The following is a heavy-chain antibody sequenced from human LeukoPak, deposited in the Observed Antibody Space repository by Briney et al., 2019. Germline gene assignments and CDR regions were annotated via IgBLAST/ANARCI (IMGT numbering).Heavy chain of an antibody. J-gene: IGHJ3*02. Sequence: GASVKVSCKASGGTFNSYAISWVRQAPGQGLEWMGGIIPIFGTANYAQKFQGRVTITADESTSTAYMELSSLRSEDTAVYYCASTGGGGDDAFDIWGQGTMVTVSS. D-gene: IGHD2-15*01. CDR3: ASTGGGGDDAFDI. V-gene: IGHV1-69*13. CDR2: IIPIFGTA. CDR1: GGTFNSYA.